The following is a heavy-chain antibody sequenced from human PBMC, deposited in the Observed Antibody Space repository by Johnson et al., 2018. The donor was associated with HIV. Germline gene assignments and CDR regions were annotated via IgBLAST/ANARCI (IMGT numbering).Heavy chain of an antibody. J-gene: IGHJ3*02. CDR2: ISFDGSNK. CDR1: GFTFSSYA. D-gene: IGHD5-18*01. V-gene: IGHV3-30*04. Sequence: QVQLVESGGGVVQPGRSLRLSCAASGFTFSSYAMHWVRQAPGKGLEWVAVISFDGSNKYYGDSVKGRFTISRDNSKNTLYLQMNSLRAGDTAVYYCSRLPTGYSYGYDALDIWGQGTMVTVSA. CDR3: SRLPTGYSYGYDALDI.